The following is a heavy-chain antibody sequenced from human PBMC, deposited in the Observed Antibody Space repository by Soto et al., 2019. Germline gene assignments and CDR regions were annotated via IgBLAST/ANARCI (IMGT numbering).Heavy chain of an antibody. J-gene: IGHJ4*02. CDR2: ISYDGSNK. CDR3: ARDGSYDPTNYYYFDY. D-gene: IGHD3-3*01. CDR1: GFTFSSYA. Sequence: GGSLRLSCAASGFTFSSYAMHWVRQAPGKGLGWVAVISYDGSNKYYADSVKGRFTISRDNSKNTLYLQMNSLRAEDTAVYYCARDGSYDPTNYYYFDYWGQGTLVTVSS. V-gene: IGHV3-30-3*01.